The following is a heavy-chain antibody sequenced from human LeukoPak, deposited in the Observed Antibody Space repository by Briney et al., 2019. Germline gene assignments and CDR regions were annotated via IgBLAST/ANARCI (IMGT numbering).Heavy chain of an antibody. CDR2: ISHVGST. J-gene: IGHJ4*02. CDR1: GDSIGNGNW. Sequence: PSETLSLTCTVSGDSIGNGNWWNWVRLPPGKGLDWIGEISHVGSTKYSPSLKDRVTISKDNSKNQFSLKLNSVTAADTATYYCTRSSGWWSLDYWGQGALVTVSS. D-gene: IGHD6-13*01. V-gene: IGHV4-4*02. CDR3: TRSSGWWSLDY.